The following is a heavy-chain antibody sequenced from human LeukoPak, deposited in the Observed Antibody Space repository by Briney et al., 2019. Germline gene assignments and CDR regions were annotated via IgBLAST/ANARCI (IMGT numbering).Heavy chain of an antibody. CDR1: GGSISTSSYY. D-gene: IGHD1-1*01. V-gene: IGHV4-39*01. J-gene: IGHJ5*02. CDR2: VYYSGST. CDR3: ARQDTNMIQRLS. Sequence: SHTLSPSCTVSGGSISTSSYYWGWLRQPPVKGLEWIGSVYYSGSTYYNPSLNVPVTISVARSKHYFSLKLRSVTAADTAVYYCARQDTNMIQRLSWGQGTLVTVSS.